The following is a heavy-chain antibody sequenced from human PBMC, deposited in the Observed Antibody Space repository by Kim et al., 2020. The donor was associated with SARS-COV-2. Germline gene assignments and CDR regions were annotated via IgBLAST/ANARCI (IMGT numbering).Heavy chain of an antibody. D-gene: IGHD6-19*01. Sequence: SETLSLTCTVSGGSIISSSYCWGGIRQPPGKGLEWIESIYYSGSTYYNPSLKSRVPITVDKSTNQLALKLSSVTAAHTAVYYCAREQIAVARWGGYAFAIWGQGTMVTVSS. V-gene: IGHV4-39*06. CDR1: GGSIISSSYC. CDR2: IYYSGST. CDR3: AREQIAVARWGGYAFAI. J-gene: IGHJ3*02.